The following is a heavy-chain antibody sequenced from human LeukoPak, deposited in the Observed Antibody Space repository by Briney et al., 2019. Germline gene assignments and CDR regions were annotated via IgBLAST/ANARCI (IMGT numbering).Heavy chain of an antibody. J-gene: IGHJ6*02. CDR3: ARAGRVVTTARYYYYYYGMDV. Sequence: GGSLRLSCAASGFTFSSYSMNWVRQAPGKGLEWVSYISSSSSTIYYADSVKGRFTISRDNAKNSLYLQMNSLRDEDTAVYYCARAGRVVTTARYYYYYYGMDVWGQGTTVTVSS. D-gene: IGHD2-21*02. CDR1: GFTFSSYS. V-gene: IGHV3-48*02. CDR2: ISSSSSTI.